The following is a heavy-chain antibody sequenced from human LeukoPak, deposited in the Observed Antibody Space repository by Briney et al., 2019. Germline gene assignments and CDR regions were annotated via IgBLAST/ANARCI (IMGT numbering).Heavy chain of an antibody. CDR3: AREPSEQWLLPHSYYGMDV. J-gene: IGHJ6*02. V-gene: IGHV3-30-3*01. Sequence: GRSLRLSCAASGFTFSSYAMHWVRQAPGKGLERVAVISYDGSNKYYADSVKGRFTISRDNSKNTLYLQMNSLRAEDTAVYYCAREPSEQWLLPHSYYGMDVWGQGTTVTVSS. D-gene: IGHD6-19*01. CDR2: ISYDGSNK. CDR1: GFTFSSYA.